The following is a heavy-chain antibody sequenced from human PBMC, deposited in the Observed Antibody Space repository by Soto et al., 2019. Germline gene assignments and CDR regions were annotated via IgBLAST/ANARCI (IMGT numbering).Heavy chain of an antibody. V-gene: IGHV1-18*01. J-gene: IGHJ4*02. D-gene: IGHD3-22*01. CDR1: GYTFTTYG. Sequence: QVQLVQSGAEVKKPGASVKVSCKASGYTFTTYGMSWVRQAPGQGLDWMGWMSTYNGNTKYAERLQGRGTMTTDTTTGTAYMELRSLRSDDTAVYYCARGRTDYYDNSGDYFLDYWGQGTLVTVSS. CDR3: ARGRTDYYDNSGDYFLDY. CDR2: MSTYNGNT.